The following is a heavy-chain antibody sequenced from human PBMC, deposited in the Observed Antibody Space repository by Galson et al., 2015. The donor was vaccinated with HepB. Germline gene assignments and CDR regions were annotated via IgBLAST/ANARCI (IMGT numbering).Heavy chain of an antibody. CDR1: GFTFSAHN. CDR3: ARDFEWNFDC. D-gene: IGHD3-3*01. CDR2: ISPNGRTS. Sequence: SLRLSCAASGFTFSAHNMHWVRQTPVKGLEWLAIISPNGRTSFYADSAKGRFTISRDNSKSTLFLEVDSLRPEDTAIYYCARDFEWNFDCCGQGTLVTVSS. V-gene: IGHV3-30*04. J-gene: IGHJ4*02.